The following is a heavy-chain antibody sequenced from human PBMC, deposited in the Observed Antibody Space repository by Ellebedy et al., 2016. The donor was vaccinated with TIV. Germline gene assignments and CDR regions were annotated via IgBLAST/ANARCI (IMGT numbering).Heavy chain of an antibody. Sequence: SETLSLTXSISGGSISSSNSYWGWIRQPPGKGLEWIGTIFYTGTTYYNPSLKSRVTISVDTSKNEFSLKLSSVTAADTAVYYCARCGSGRYYNVPFDYWGQGTLVTVSS. D-gene: IGHD3-10*01. CDR1: GGSISSSNSY. V-gene: IGHV4-39*01. CDR3: ARCGSGRYYNVPFDY. CDR2: IFYTGTT. J-gene: IGHJ4*02.